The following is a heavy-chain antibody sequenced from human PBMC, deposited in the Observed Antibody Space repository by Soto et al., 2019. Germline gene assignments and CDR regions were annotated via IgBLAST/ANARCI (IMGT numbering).Heavy chain of an antibody. CDR2: FDPEEGET. V-gene: IGHV1-24*01. CDR3: ARESRYCSGGSCYFLPGIDY. J-gene: IGHJ4*02. CDR1: GYPLTELS. Sequence: ASVKVSCKVSGYPLTELSMHWVRQAPAYGLEWMGGFDPEEGETIYAQKFQGRVTVTEDTSTDTAYMKLSSLRSEDTAVYYCARESRYCSGGSCYFLPGIDYWGQGTLVTVSS. D-gene: IGHD2-15*01.